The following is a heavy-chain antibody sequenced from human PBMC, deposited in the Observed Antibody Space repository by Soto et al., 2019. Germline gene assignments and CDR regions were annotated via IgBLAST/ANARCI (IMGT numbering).Heavy chain of an antibody. CDR1: GYTFTGYY. V-gene: IGHV1-2*02. CDR2: INPNSGGT. CDR3: ARGTYYYDSSGYPRLYYYYGMDV. D-gene: IGHD3-22*01. J-gene: IGHJ6*02. Sequence: SVKVSCKASGYTFTGYYMHWVRQAPGQGLEWMGWINPNSGGTNYAQKFQGRVTMTRDTSISTAYMELSRLRSDDTAVYYCARGTYYYDSSGYPRLYYYYGMDVWGQGTTVTVSS.